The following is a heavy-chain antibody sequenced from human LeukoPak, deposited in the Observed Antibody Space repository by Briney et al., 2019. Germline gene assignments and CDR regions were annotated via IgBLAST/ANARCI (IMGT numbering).Heavy chain of an antibody. Sequence: GASVKVSCKASGYTFTSYGISWVRQAPGQGLEWMGWISAYNGNTNYAQKLQGRVTMTTDTSTSTAYMELRSLRSDDTAVYYCARVPYYYDSSGSSLLDYWGQGTLVTVSS. V-gene: IGHV1-18*01. CDR2: ISAYNGNT. D-gene: IGHD3-22*01. CDR3: ARVPYYYDSSGSSLLDY. J-gene: IGHJ4*02. CDR1: GYTFTSYG.